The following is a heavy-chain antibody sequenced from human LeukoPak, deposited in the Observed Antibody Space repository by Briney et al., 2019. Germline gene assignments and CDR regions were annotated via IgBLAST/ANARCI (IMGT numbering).Heavy chain of an antibody. CDR1: GFTFSSYG. V-gene: IGHV3-30*03. Sequence: PGGSLRLSCAASGFTFSSYGMHWVRQAPGKGPEWVAVISYDGSNKYYADSVKGRFTISRDNSKNTLYLQMNSLRAEDTAVYYCAAEGSGCSGGSCYLDAFDIWGQGTMVTVSS. CDR2: ISYDGSNK. CDR3: AAEGSGCSGGSCYLDAFDI. D-gene: IGHD2-15*01. J-gene: IGHJ3*02.